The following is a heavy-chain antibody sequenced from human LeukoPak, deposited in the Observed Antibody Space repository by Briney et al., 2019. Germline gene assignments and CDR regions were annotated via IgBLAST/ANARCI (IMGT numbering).Heavy chain of an antibody. V-gene: IGHV4-59*01. D-gene: IGHD6-19*01. CDR1: GGSISGYY. Sequence: SETLSLTCTVSGGSISGYYWSWIRQPPGKGLEWIGYIYYSGSTNYNPSLKSRVTISVDTSKNQFSLKLSSVTAADTAVYYCARDRVAVAGQYQNWFDPWGQGTLVTVSS. CDR3: ARDRVAVAGQYQNWFDP. CDR2: IYYSGST. J-gene: IGHJ5*02.